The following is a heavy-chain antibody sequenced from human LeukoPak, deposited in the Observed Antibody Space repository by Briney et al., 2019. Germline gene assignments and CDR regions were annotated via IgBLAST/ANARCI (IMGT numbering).Heavy chain of an antibody. Sequence: SETLSLTCTVSGGSISTYSWTRVRQSPRKGLEWIGPVATTTTNYSPALRSRVAISVHTSKNQFSLRLESVTTAGTAVYYCARDTTVASGMQFWGQGALVTVSS. D-gene: IGHD6-19*01. J-gene: IGHJ4*02. CDR3: ARDTTVASGMQF. CDR1: GGSISTYS. V-gene: IGHV4-4*07. CDR2: VATTTT.